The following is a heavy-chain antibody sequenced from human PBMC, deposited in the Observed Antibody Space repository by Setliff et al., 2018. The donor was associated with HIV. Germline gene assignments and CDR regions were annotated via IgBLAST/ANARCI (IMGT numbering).Heavy chain of an antibody. V-gene: IGHV4-31*03. D-gene: IGHD3-3*01. Sequence: SETLSLTCSVSGGSTTSGGYYWSWIRQHPGKGLEYIGYIYYSGSTYYNPSLKSRVAMSIDTSTQQFFLNVTSVTAADTAVYYCAGFSYNFWVYRFDHWGQGALVTVSS. J-gene: IGHJ4*02. CDR2: IYYSGST. CDR3: AGFSYNFWVYRFDH. CDR1: GGSTTSGGYY.